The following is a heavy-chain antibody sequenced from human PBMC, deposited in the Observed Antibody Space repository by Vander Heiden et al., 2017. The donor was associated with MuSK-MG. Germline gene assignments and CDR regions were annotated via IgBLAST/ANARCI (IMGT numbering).Heavy chain of an antibody. Sequence: EVQLAESGGELVQPGGSLRLSCGASGFAFRNYHMNWVRQAPGKGLEWVSYISLGSDAIYYADSVKGRFTISRDNARSSLFLQMNSLRDEDTGVYYCARDGGRGYNIDYWGQGTLVSVSS. D-gene: IGHD5-12*01. J-gene: IGHJ4*02. CDR1: GFAFRNYH. CDR3: ARDGGRGYNIDY. CDR2: ISLGSDAI. V-gene: IGHV3-48*02.